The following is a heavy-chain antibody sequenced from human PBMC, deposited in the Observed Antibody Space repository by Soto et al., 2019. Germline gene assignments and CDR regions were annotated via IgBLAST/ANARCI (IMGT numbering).Heavy chain of an antibody. CDR1: GFTFSNYG. V-gene: IGHV3-30*03. Sequence: QVQLVESGGGVVQPGGSLRLSCAASGFTFSNYGMHWVRQAPGKGLEWVTTISSDGNDKYYADSVKGRFTITRGNSKNKLVLQMNGLSPEYTDAYYCARGSMSASHSLDLWGQPAPFTFSS. J-gene: IGHJ5*02. CDR2: ISSDGNDK. D-gene: IGHD6-6*01. CDR3: ARGSMSASHSLDL.